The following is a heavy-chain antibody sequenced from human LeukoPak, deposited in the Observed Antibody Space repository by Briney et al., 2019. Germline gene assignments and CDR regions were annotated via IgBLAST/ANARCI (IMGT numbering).Heavy chain of an antibody. Sequence: SETLSLTCTVSGGSISSSSYYWGWIRQPPGKGLEWIGSIYYSGSTYYNPSLKSRVTISVDTSKNQFSLKLSSVTAADTAVYYCGRAAMTRNAFDIWGQGTMVTVSS. V-gene: IGHV4-39*07. D-gene: IGHD2-2*01. CDR2: IYYSGST. J-gene: IGHJ3*02. CDR3: GRAAMTRNAFDI. CDR1: GGSISSSSYY.